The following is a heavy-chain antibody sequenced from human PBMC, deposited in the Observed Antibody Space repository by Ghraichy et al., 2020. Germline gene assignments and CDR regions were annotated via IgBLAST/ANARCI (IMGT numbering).Heavy chain of an antibody. J-gene: IGHJ4*02. Sequence: GESLNISCAASGFNFTSSWMNWVRQAPGKELEWVAGIKPDGSENYHVDSVTGRFTISRDNARNSLYLQMNSLRAEDTAFYYCTRDRAFKCFDYWGQGTLVTGAS. CDR2: IKPDGSEN. CDR1: GFNFTSSW. D-gene: IGHD3-10*01. V-gene: IGHV3-7*03. CDR3: TRDRAFKCFDY.